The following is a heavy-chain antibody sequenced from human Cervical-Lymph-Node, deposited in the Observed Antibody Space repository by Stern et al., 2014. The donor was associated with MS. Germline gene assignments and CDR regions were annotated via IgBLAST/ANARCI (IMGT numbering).Heavy chain of an antibody. Sequence: VQLVESGPGLVKPSETLSLNCTVSGGSIRTFSWSWIRQTPGRGLEWIGFVYYNGSTTHNPSLKSRVTMSVDTSKSQLSLRLHSVTAADTAVYYCARHSVGVKDFDSWGQGTLVTVSS. J-gene: IGHJ4*02. CDR1: GGSIRTFS. V-gene: IGHV4-59*01. CDR3: ARHSVGVKDFDS. CDR2: VYYNGST. D-gene: IGHD4-23*01.